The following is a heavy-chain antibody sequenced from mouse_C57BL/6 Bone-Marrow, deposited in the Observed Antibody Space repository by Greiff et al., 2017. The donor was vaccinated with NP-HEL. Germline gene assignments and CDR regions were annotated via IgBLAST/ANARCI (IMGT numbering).Heavy chain of an antibody. J-gene: IGHJ3*01. Sequence: QVQLQQPGAELVRPGSSVKLSCKASGYTFTSYWMHWVKQRPIQGLEWIGNIDPSDSETHYNQKFKDKATLTVDKSSSTAYMQLSSLTSEDSAVYYCAREGGYDYSWFAYWGQGTLVTVSA. D-gene: IGHD2-4*01. V-gene: IGHV1-52*01. CDR1: GYTFTSYW. CDR3: AREGGYDYSWFAY. CDR2: IDPSDSET.